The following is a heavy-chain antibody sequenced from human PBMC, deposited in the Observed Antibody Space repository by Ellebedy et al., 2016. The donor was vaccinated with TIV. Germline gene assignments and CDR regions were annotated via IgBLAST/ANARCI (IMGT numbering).Heavy chain of an antibody. CDR2: VSGYNGNT. V-gene: IGHV1-18*04. CDR1: GYTFTTHG. D-gene: IGHD6-13*01. J-gene: IGHJ4*02. Sequence: AASVKVSCKTSGYTFTTHGVSWVRQAPGQGLEWMGWVSGYNGNTQYAQKFQVRVTMTTDTSTTTAYMELRSLRSDDTAVYYCARDPGSWLTDYWGQGTLVTVSS. CDR3: ARDPGSWLTDY.